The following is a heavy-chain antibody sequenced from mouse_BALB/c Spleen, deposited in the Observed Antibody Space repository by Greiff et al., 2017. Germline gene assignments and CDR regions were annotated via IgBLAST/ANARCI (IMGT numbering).Heavy chain of an antibody. CDR2: IYPYNGGT. D-gene: IGHD3-1*01. Sequence: VQLQQSGPELVKPGASVKISCKASGYTFTDYNMHWVKQSHGKSLEWIGYIYPYNGGTGYNQKFKSKATLTVDTSSNTAYLQLSSLTSEDTAVYYCNAGSSGLAWFAYWGQGTLVTVSA. CDR3: NAGSSGLAWFAY. V-gene: IGHV1S29*02. J-gene: IGHJ3*01. CDR1: GYTFTDYN.